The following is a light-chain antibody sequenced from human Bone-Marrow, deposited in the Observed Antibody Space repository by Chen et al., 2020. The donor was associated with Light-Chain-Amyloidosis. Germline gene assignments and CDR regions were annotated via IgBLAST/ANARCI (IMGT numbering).Light chain of an antibody. J-gene: IGLJ3*02. CDR1: NIGSTS. CDR2: DDS. CDR3: QVWDSSSDRPV. Sequence: SYVLTQPSSVSVAPGQTATIACGGNNIGSTSVHWYQQTPGQAPLLVVYDDSDRPSGIPERLSGSNSGNTATRTISRVEAGDGADYYCQVWDSSSDRPVFGGGTKLTVL. V-gene: IGLV3-21*02.